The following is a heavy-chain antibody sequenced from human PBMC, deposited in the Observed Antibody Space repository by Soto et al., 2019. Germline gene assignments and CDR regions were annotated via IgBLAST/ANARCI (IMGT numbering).Heavy chain of an antibody. CDR3: ARDQGVSDAFDI. V-gene: IGHV3-21*01. CDR1: GFTFSSYS. D-gene: IGHD6-13*01. Sequence: GGSLRLSCAASGFTFSSYSMNWVRQAPGKGLEWVSSISSSSSYIYYADSVKGRFTISRDNAKNSLYLQMNSLRAEDTAVYYCARDQGVSDAFDIWGQGTMVTVSS. J-gene: IGHJ3*02. CDR2: ISSSSSYI.